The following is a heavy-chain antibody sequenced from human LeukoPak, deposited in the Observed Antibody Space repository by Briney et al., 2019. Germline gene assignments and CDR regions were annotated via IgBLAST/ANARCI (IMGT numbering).Heavy chain of an antibody. D-gene: IGHD6-19*01. CDR2: ISYSGST. CDR3: ARAALGYSSGWYSEIRNTWFDP. CDR1: GGSISSGSYY. Sequence: PSETLSLTCIASGGSISSGSYYWGWIRQPPGKGLEWIGYISYSGSTNYNPSLKSRVTISVDTSKNQFSLKLSSVTAADTAVYFCARAALGYSSGWYSEIRNTWFDPWGQGTLVTVSS. V-gene: IGHV4-61*01. J-gene: IGHJ5*02.